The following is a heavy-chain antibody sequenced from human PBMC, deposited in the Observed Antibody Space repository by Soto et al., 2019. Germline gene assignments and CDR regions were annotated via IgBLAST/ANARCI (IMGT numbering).Heavy chain of an antibody. D-gene: IGHD3-10*01. CDR3: ANSRGLGTSTSFDY. CDR1: GFTFNNYA. CDR2: SGSGGST. J-gene: IGHJ4*02. Sequence: PGGSLRLSCATSGFTFNNYAMSWVRQAQGKGLEWVSSSGSGGSTYYADSVKGRFTISRDNSKNTLYLQVNNLRAEDTAVYYCANSRGLGTSTSFDYWGQGTLVTVSS. V-gene: IGHV3-23*01.